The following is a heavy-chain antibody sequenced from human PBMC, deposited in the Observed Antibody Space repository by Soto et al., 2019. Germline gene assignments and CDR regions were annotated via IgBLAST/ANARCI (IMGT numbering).Heavy chain of an antibody. J-gene: IGHJ4*02. Sequence: GGSLRLSCAAPGFNFNIHALHWIRQSPGEGLEWVAVMSPGGNSQYYADSVKGRFTISRDTSKSTLYLQMTSLRPEDTAVYYCASGAAFYYDTSRYWGQGTLVTVSS. V-gene: IGHV3-30-3*01. D-gene: IGHD3-22*01. CDR2: MSPGGNSQ. CDR1: GFNFNIHA. CDR3: ASGAAFYYDTSRY.